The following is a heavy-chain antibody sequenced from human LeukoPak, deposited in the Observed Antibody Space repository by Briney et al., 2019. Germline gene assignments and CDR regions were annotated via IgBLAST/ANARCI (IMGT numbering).Heavy chain of an antibody. Sequence: ASVKVSCKASGYTFTSYYMHWVRQAPGQGLEWMGIINPSGGSTSYAQKFQGRVTITRDTSASTAYMELSSLRSEDTAVYYCARERVVKSYYYYGMDVWGQGTTVTVSS. V-gene: IGHV1-46*01. J-gene: IGHJ6*02. D-gene: IGHD4-23*01. CDR2: INPSGGST. CDR1: GYTFTSYY. CDR3: ARERVVKSYYYYGMDV.